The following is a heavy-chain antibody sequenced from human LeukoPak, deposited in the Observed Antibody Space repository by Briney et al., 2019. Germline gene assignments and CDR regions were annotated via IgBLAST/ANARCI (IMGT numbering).Heavy chain of an antibody. Sequence: GGSLRLSCAASGFTFSSYAMSWVRQAPWKGLAWVSAISGSGGSTYYADSVKGRFTISRDNSKNTLYLQMNSLRAEDTAVYYCAKDFVVALRHWGQGTLVTVSS. CDR3: AKDFVVALRH. CDR1: GFTFSSYA. V-gene: IGHV3-23*01. D-gene: IGHD2-2*01. J-gene: IGHJ4*02. CDR2: ISGSGGST.